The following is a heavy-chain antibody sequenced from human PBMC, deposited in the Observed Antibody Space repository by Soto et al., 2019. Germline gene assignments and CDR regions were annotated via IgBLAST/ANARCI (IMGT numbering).Heavy chain of an antibody. CDR1: GYAFTSYY. CDR3: ARRGDGYNRRYLDY. J-gene: IGHJ4*02. Sequence: GASVKVSFKASGYAFTSYYMHWVRQAPGQGLEWMGIINPSGGSTSYAQKFQGRVTMTRDTSTRTVYMELSSLRSEDTAVYYCARRGDGYNRRYLDYSGQGTLVTVSS. V-gene: IGHV1-46*01. CDR2: INPSGGST. D-gene: IGHD5-12*01.